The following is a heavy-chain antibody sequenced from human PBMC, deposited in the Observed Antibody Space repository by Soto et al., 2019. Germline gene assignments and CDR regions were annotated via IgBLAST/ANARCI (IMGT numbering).Heavy chain of an antibody. CDR1: GGSISSSNW. Sequence: SETLSLTCAVSGGSISSSNWWSWVRQPPGKGLEWIGEIYHSGSTNYNPSLKSRVTISVDTSKNQFSLKLTSVTAADTAVYYCASYFFTGLAASWDYGPLVPVSS. CDR2: IYHSGST. D-gene: IGHD3-9*01. J-gene: IGHJ5*01. V-gene: IGHV4-4*02. CDR3: ASYFFTGLAAS.